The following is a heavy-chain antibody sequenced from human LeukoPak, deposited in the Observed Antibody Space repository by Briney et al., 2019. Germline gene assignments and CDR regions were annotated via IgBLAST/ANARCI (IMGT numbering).Heavy chain of an antibody. D-gene: IGHD5-12*01. V-gene: IGHV3-53*01. Sequence: PGRSLRLSCAASGFTVSSNYMSWVRQAPGKGLEWVSVIYSGGSTYYADSVKGRFTISRDNSKNTLYLQMNSLRAEDTAVYYCARNGYSGYDPFDYWGQGTLVTVSS. CDR2: IYSGGST. CDR3: ARNGYSGYDPFDY. J-gene: IGHJ4*02. CDR1: GFTVSSNY.